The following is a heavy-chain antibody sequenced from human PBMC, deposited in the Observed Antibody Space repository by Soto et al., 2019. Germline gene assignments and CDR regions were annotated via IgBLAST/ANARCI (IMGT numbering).Heavy chain of an antibody. CDR2: IIPILGIA. Sequence: SVKVSCKASGGTFSSYTISWVRQAPGQGLEWMGRIIPILGIANYAQKFQGRVTMTRNTSISTAYMELSSLRSEDTAVYYCARAFVVVPAVARAYYYYYMDVWGKGTTVTVSS. CDR1: GGTFSSYT. D-gene: IGHD2-2*01. V-gene: IGHV1-69*02. CDR3: ARAFVVVPAVARAYYYYYMDV. J-gene: IGHJ6*03.